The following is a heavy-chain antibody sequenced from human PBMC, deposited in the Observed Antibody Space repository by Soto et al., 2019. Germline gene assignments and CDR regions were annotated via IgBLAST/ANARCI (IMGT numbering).Heavy chain of an antibody. J-gene: IGHJ4*02. Sequence: VQLVQSGAEVKTPGASVKVSCKASGYTFSSYGITWVRQAPGQGLEWMGWISAYNGNTHYAQNLQGRVTMTTDTSTSTAYMEVRSLTSDDTAVYYCARDYGSSPDYWGQGTLVTVSS. CDR2: ISAYNGNT. CDR1: GYTFSSYG. CDR3: ARDYGSSPDY. V-gene: IGHV1-18*01. D-gene: IGHD6-13*01.